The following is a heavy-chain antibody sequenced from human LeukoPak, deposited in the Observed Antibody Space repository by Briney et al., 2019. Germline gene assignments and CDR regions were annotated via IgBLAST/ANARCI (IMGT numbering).Heavy chain of an antibody. CDR3: ARAFPFDDYGDPDAFFI. Sequence: SETLSLTCAVSAGSISSGGYHWSWIRDPPGKGLEWIGNIYHSGRTYSNPSLKSRVTISVDRSNNQFSLKLTSVTAADTAVYCCARAFPFDDYGDPDAFFICGEGKMFTVSS. V-gene: IGHV4-30-2*01. CDR2: IYHSGRT. CDR1: AGSISSGGYH. D-gene: IGHD4-17*01. J-gene: IGHJ3*02.